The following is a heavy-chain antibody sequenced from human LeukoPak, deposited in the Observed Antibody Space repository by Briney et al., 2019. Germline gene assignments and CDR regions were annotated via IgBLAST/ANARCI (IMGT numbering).Heavy chain of an antibody. V-gene: IGHV3-48*03. CDR1: GFTFSSYE. CDR2: ISSSGSTI. Sequence: PGGSLRPSCAASGFTFSSYEMNWVRQAPGKGLEWVSYISSSGSTIYYADSVKGRFTISRDNAKNSLYLQMNSLRAEDTAVYYCARDRDYGDYAFDYWGQGTLVTVSS. J-gene: IGHJ4*02. D-gene: IGHD4-17*01. CDR3: ARDRDYGDYAFDY.